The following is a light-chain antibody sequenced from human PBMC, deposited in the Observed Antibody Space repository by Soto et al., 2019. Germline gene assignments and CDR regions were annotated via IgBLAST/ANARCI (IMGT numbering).Light chain of an antibody. CDR3: ATWDDSLSNYV. CDR1: SSNIGSNY. J-gene: IGLJ1*01. V-gene: IGLV1-47*01. Sequence: QAVLTQPPLASGTPGPRVTISCFGSSSNIGSNYVYWYQHLTGTAPKLLIYRNNQRPSGVPDRFSGSKSGTSASLAISGLRSEDEADYYCATWDDSLSNYVFGTGTKVTVL. CDR2: RNN.